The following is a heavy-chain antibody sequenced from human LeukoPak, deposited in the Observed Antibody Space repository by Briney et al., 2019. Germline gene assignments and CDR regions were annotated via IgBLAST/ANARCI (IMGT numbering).Heavy chain of an antibody. CDR1: GGSISNSIYY. V-gene: IGHV4-39*01. D-gene: IGHD3-22*01. J-gene: IGHJ2*01. CDR2: IYYSGST. Sequence: SETLSLTCTVSGGSISNSIYYWGWIRQPPGKGLEWIGSIYYSGSTYYNPSLKSRVTISVDTSKNQFSLKLSSVTAADTAVYYCARGVTLIVVVIHDWYFDLWGRGTVFTVSS. CDR3: ARGVTLIVVVIHDWYFDL.